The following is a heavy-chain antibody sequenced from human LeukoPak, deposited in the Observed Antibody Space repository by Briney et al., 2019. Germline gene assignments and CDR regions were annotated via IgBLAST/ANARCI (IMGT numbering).Heavy chain of an antibody. CDR2: IKQDGSEK. CDR1: GFTFSSYW. V-gene: IGHV3-7*04. D-gene: IGHD1-14*01. Sequence: GSLRLSCAASGFTFSSYWMSWVRQAPGKGLEWVANIKQDGSEKYYVDSVKGRFTISRDNAKNSLYLQMNSLRAEDTAVYYCARALGGPTGYAFDIWGQGTMVTVSS. CDR3: ARALGGPTGYAFDI. J-gene: IGHJ3*02.